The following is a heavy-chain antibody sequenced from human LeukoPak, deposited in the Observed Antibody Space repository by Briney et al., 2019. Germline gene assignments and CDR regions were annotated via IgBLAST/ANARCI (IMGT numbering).Heavy chain of an antibody. Sequence: SETLSLTCAVYGGSFSGYYWSWIRQPPGKGLEWIGEINHSGSTNYNPSLKSRVTISVDTSKNQFSLKLSSVTAADTAAYYCARVRPIAARRGGLDYWGQGTLVTVSS. CDR1: GGSFSGYY. V-gene: IGHV4-34*01. D-gene: IGHD6-6*01. CDR3: ARVRPIAARRGGLDY. J-gene: IGHJ4*02. CDR2: INHSGST.